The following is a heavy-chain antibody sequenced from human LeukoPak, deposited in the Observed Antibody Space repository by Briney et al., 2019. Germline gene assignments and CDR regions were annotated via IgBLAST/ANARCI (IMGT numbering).Heavy chain of an antibody. J-gene: IGHJ6*02. V-gene: IGHV3-48*01. CDR1: GFTFSSYS. CDR2: ISSSSSTI. D-gene: IGHD2-2*01. CDR3: ARDLYCSSTSCYYYYGMDV. Sequence: GGSLRLSCAASGFTFSSYSMNWVRQAPGKGLEWVSYISSSSSTIYYADSVKGRFTISRDNAKNSLYLQMNSLRAEDTAVYYCARDLYCSSTSCYYYYGMDVWGQGTTVTVSS.